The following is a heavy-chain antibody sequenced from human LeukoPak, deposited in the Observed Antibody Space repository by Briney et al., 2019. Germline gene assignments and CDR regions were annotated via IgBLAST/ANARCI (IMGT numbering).Heavy chain of an antibody. CDR1: GFTFSSYG. Sequence: PGGSLRLSCAASGFTFSSYGMSWVRQAPGKGLECVSGISGSGGTTYYADSVKGRFTISRDNAKNSLYLQMNSLRAEDTALYYCARDERHYYYYMDVWGKGTTVTVSS. V-gene: IGHV3-23*01. CDR2: ISGSGGTT. J-gene: IGHJ6*03. CDR3: ARDERHYYYYMDV.